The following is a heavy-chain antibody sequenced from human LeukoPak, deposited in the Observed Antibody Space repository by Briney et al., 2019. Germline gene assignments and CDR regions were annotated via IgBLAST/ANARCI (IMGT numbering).Heavy chain of an antibody. Sequence: SETLSLTCAVYGGSFSGYYWNWIRQPAGKGLEWIGLAHSSGSTNHNPSLKSRVTMSVDTSKNQFSLKLSSVTAADTAVYYCATGSGSSWFDYWGQGTLVTVSS. J-gene: IGHJ4*02. D-gene: IGHD6-13*01. V-gene: IGHV4-59*10. CDR2: AHSSGST. CDR3: ATGSGSSWFDY. CDR1: GGSFSGYY.